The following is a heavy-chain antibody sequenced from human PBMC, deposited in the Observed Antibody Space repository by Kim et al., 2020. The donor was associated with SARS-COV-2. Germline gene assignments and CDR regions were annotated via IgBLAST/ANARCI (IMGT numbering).Heavy chain of an antibody. CDR2: ISYYGSNK. J-gene: IGHJ4*02. V-gene: IGHV3-30-3*01. D-gene: IGHD2-2*01. CDR3: ARDLAYLVPAAIGRVGSDGY. CDR1: GFTFSSYA. Sequence: GGSLRLSCAASGFTFSSYAMHWVRQAPGKGLEWVAVISYYGSNKYYADSVKGRFTISRDNSKNTLYLQMNSLRAEDTAVYYCARDLAYLVPAAIGRVGSDGYWGQGTLVTVSS.